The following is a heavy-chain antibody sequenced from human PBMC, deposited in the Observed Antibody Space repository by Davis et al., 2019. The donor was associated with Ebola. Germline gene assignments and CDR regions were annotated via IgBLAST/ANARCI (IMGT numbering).Heavy chain of an antibody. J-gene: IGHJ6*02. D-gene: IGHD1-14*01. CDR3: ARGNRVPMDV. CDR2: INPNSGVT. CDR1: GYSLTGYN. V-gene: IGHV1-2*02. Sequence: ASVTVSCKASGYSLTGYNMHWVRQAPGQGLEWMGWINPNSGVTKYAQKFQGRVTMTTDTSISTAHMELRRLRSDDTAVYYCARGNRVPMDVWGQGTTVTVSS.